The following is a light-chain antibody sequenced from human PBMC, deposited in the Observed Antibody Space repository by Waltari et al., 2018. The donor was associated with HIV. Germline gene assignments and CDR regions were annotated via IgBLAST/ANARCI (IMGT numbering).Light chain of an antibody. CDR3: AQETFWGWT. J-gene: IGKJ1*01. Sequence: VVLTQFPVSLSVSVGQSASLSCRSRERLVYADGNTYLSWFQQRPGQYQRRLIYKVSNRDSGVPGKFSGSGAVTDFTLQISRVEAEDVATYYCAQETFWGWTFGPGTKLEI. CDR1: ERLVYADGNTY. V-gene: IGKV2-30*01. CDR2: KVS.